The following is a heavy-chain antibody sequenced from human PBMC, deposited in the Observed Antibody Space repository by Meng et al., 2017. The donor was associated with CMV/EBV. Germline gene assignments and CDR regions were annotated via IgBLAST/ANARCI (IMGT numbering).Heavy chain of an antibody. CDR2: INPNDDT. D-gene: IGHD6-19*01. CDR1: GYTVTDYY. Sequence: QVHGVQCGAEVKKAGASVKVSCKASGYTVTDYYIHWVRQAPGQWLEWMGWINPNDDTNYAQNFQGRVTMTRDMSINTVYMELSRLTSDDTAVYYCARSSGWSRFDYWGLGTLVTVSS. J-gene: IGHJ4*02. CDR3: ARSSGWSRFDY. V-gene: IGHV1-2*02.